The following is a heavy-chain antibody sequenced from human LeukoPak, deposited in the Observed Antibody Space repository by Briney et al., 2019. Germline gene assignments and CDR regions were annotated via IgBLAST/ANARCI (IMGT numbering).Heavy chain of an antibody. CDR3: AKWEDYDFWSGYRY. V-gene: IGHV3-23*01. J-gene: IGHJ4*02. Sequence: GSPGLFWATSGFPFYRHAMGWGRPAPGEGAELGSAISGSGGSTYYADSVKGRFTISRDNSKNTLYLQMNSLRAEDTAVYYCAKWEDYDFWSGYRYWGQGTLVTVSS. CDR1: GFPFYRHA. D-gene: IGHD3-3*01. CDR2: ISGSGGST.